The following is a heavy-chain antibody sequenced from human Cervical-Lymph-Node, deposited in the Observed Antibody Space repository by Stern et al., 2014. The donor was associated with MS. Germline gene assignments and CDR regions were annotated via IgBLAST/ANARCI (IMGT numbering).Heavy chain of an antibody. V-gene: IGHV1-69*01. D-gene: IGHD1-26*01. CDR2: IIPIFGTA. CDR1: GGTFSGYA. J-gene: IGHJ6*02. CDR3: ARGELKEGLVRGMDV. Sequence: VQLVESGAEVKKPGSSVKVSCQASGGTFSGYAISWVRQAPGQGLEWMGGIIPIFGTAHYAQKFQGRVTITADESTSTAYMELSSLRSEDTAVYYCARGELKEGLVRGMDVWGQGTTVTVSS.